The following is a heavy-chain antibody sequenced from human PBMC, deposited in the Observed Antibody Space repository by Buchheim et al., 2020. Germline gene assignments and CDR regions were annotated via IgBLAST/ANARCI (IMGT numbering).Heavy chain of an antibody. J-gene: IGHJ5*02. V-gene: IGHV4-34*01. Sequence: QVQLQQWGAGLLKPSETLSLTCAVYGGSFSGYYWSWIRQPPGKGLEWFGEFNHSGSTNYNPSLKSRVTLSADTSKNQFSLKLSSVTAAYTAVYYCAREKGDDYVWGSYRRNWFDPWGQGTL. CDR1: GGSFSGYY. D-gene: IGHD3-16*02. CDR2: FNHSGST. CDR3: AREKGDDYVWGSYRRNWFDP.